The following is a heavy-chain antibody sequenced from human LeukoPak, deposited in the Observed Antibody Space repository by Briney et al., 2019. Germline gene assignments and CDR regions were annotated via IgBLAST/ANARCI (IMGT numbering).Heavy chain of an antibody. CDR3: ARYSGSCYNS. Sequence: GSLRLSCAASGFTFSTYAMDWVRQGPGKGLEYVSAISTNGDGTYYASSVTGRFTISRDNSKNTLYLQMGSLRAEDTAVYYCARYSGSCYNSWGQGTLVTVSS. CDR2: ISTNGDGT. V-gene: IGHV3-64*01. D-gene: IGHD2-15*01. CDR1: GFTFSTYA. J-gene: IGHJ4*02.